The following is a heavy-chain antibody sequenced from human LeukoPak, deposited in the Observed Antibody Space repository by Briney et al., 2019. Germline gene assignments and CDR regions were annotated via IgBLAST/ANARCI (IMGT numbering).Heavy chain of an antibody. V-gene: IGHV3-21*01. CDR1: GFTFSSYS. CDR3: ARVASEAGTIYYYMDV. D-gene: IGHD6-19*01. Sequence: PGGSLRLSCAASGFTFSSYSMNWVRQAPGKGLEWVSSISSSSSYIYYADSVKGRFTISRDNAKNSLYLQMNSLRAEDTAVYYCARVASEAGTIYYYMDVWGKGTTVTVSS. CDR2: ISSSSSYI. J-gene: IGHJ6*03.